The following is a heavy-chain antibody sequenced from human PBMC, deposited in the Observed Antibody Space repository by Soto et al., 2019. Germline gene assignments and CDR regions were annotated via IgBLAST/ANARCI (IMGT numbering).Heavy chain of an antibody. V-gene: IGHV3-20*04. Sequence: EVQLVESGRGVVRPGGSLRLSCAASGFTFDKYDMSWVHQAPGKGLEWVSGINWNGGSTGYADSVKGRFTISRDNAKKSLYLRMNSLRAEDTALYYCARGQGSGMIAAADLDYCGQGTLVTVSS. D-gene: IGHD6-13*01. J-gene: IGHJ4*02. CDR3: ARGQGSGMIAAADLDY. CDR2: INWNGGST. CDR1: GFTFDKYD.